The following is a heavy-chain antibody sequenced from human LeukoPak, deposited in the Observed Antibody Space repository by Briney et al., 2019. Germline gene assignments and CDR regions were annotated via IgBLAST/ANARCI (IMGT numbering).Heavy chain of an antibody. Sequence: ASVKVSCKASGYTFTAYYAHWVRQAPGQGLEWMGWINPNSADTKIAQKFQGRVTMTRDTSISTAYMELSSLRSDDTAVYYCARGPNYYDSSGFHYRDWGQGTLVTVSS. D-gene: IGHD3-22*01. CDR2: INPNSADT. J-gene: IGHJ4*02. V-gene: IGHV1-2*02. CDR3: ARGPNYYDSSGFHYRD. CDR1: GYTFTAYY.